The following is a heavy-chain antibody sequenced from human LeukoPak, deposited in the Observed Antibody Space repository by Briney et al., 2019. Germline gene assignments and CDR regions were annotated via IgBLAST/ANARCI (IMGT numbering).Heavy chain of an antibody. CDR3: ARFPEGSNTWSIDC. Sequence: GGSLSLSCVASGFPLNSYSMKWVRQARGRGLEWVYSISSSSGYGFYEDSRKGRFTVSRYNSKNSLYLQMNRLRAEDTAVYYCARFPEGSNTWSIDCWGQGTLVTVYS. J-gene: IGHJ4*02. CDR1: GFPLNSYS. CDR2: ISSSSGYG. V-gene: IGHV3-21*01. D-gene: IGHD2-15*01.